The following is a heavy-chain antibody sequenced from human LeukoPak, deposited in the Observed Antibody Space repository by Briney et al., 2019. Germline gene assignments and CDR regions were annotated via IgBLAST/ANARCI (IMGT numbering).Heavy chain of an antibody. CDR2: INWNGGST. CDR1: GFTFDDYG. Sequence: PGGSLRLSCAASGFTFDDYGMSWVRQAPGKGLEWVSGINWNGGSTGYADSVKGRFTISRDNAKNSLYLQMNSLRTEDTAVYYCARARYGGNSALDLWGLGSLVTVSS. CDR3: ARARYGGNSALDL. V-gene: IGHV3-20*04. J-gene: IGHJ5*02. D-gene: IGHD4-23*01.